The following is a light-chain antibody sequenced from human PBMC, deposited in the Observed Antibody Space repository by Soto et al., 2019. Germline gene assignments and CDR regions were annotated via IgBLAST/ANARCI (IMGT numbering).Light chain of an antibody. Sequence: HSVLTQPPSVSGAQGQRVTISCTGRSSNIGAGYDVHWYQQLPGTAPKLLIYGNSNRPSGVPDRFSGSKSGTSASLAITGLQAEDEADYDFQSYDSTLGGFYVFGTGTKV. V-gene: IGLV1-40*01. CDR3: QSYDSTLGGFYV. CDR1: SSNIGAGYD. CDR2: GNS. J-gene: IGLJ1*01.